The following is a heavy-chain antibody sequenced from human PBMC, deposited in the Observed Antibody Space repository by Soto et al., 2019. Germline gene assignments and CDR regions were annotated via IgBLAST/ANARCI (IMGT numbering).Heavy chain of an antibody. V-gene: IGHV3-30*18. CDR2: TSYDGSNK. CDR1: GFTFSRYG. CDR3: AKEDLFHPFDY. Sequence: QVHLVESGGGVVQPGRSLRLSCAASGFTFSRYGMHWVRQAPGKGLEWLAFTSYDGSNKFYAYSVKGRFTLSRDNSENTLYLQMNGLRFEDTAMYYFAKEDLFHPFDYWGQGTLVTVSS. D-gene: IGHD3-10*01. J-gene: IGHJ4*02.